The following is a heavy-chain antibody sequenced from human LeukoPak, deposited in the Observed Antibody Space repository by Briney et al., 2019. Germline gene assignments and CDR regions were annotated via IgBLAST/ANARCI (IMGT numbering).Heavy chain of an antibody. D-gene: IGHD1-26*01. CDR2: INVYNDNT. J-gene: IGHJ5*02. CDR1: GYTFTTYG. V-gene: IGHV1-18*01. CDR3: ARDHAAGWELPLNWFDP. Sequence: GASVKVSCKASGYTFTTYGITWVRQAPGQGLEYMGWINVYNDNTYYAQKFQGRVTMTTDTSTSTAYMELRSLRSDDTAVYYCARDHAAGWELPLNWFDPWGQGTLVTVSS.